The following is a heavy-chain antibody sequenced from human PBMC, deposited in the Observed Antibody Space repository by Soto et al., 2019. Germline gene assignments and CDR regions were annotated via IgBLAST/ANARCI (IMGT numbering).Heavy chain of an antibody. CDR3: AKDSNDWDYWYFDL. CDR1: GFIFSSYA. J-gene: IGHJ2*01. Sequence: EVQLLESGGGLVQPGGSLRLSCAAPGFIFSSYAMSWVRQAPGKGLEWVSTISGSGGSTYYADSVKGRFTISRDNSKNTLYLQMNSLRAEDTAVYYCAKDSNDWDYWYFDLWGRGTLVTVSS. V-gene: IGHV3-23*01. D-gene: IGHD3-9*01. CDR2: ISGSGGST.